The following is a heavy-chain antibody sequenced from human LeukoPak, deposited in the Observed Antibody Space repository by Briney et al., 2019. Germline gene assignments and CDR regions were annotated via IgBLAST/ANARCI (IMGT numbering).Heavy chain of an antibody. CDR1: GYTFTRYG. CDR3: AARPSSLLYYFDY. V-gene: IGHV1-18*01. Sequence: ASVKVSCKASGYTFTRYGIGWVRQAPGQGLEWMGWINPYNGNTNYAQRFQGRVTMTTDTSTSTAYMELRSLRSDDTAVYYCAARPSSLLYYFDYWGQGTLVAVSS. J-gene: IGHJ4*02. CDR2: INPYNGNT.